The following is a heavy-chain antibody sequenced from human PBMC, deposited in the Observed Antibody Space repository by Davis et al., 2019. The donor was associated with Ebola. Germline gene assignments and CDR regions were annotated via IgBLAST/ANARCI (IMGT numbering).Heavy chain of an antibody. CDR1: GFTFSSYS. Sequence: GEYLKISCAASGFTFSSYSMNWIRQAPGKGLEWVSYISSSGSTIYYADSVKGRFTISRDNAKNSLYLQMNSLRAEDTAVYYCVGGSGSYYSYGMDVWGQGTTVTVSS. J-gene: IGHJ6*02. D-gene: IGHD3-10*01. CDR2: ISSSGSTI. V-gene: IGHV3-48*04. CDR3: VGGSGSYYSYGMDV.